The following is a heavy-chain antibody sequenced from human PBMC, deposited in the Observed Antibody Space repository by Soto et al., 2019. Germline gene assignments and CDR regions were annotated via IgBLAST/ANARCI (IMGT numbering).Heavy chain of an antibody. J-gene: IGHJ1*01. Sequence: ASVKVSCKASGYTFTSYGISWVRQAPGQGLEWMGWISAYNGNTNYAQKLQGRVTMTTDTSTSTAYMELRSLRSDDTAVYYCARDLRYCSSTSCYSDFQHWGQGTLVTVSS. CDR2: ISAYNGNT. D-gene: IGHD2-2*01. CDR3: ARDLRYCSSTSCYSDFQH. CDR1: GYTFTSYG. V-gene: IGHV1-18*01.